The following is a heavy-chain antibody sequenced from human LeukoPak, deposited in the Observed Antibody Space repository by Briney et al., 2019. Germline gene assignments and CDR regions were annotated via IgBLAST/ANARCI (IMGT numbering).Heavy chain of an antibody. CDR1: GGSISSSSYY. J-gene: IGHJ4*02. D-gene: IGHD3-10*01. CDR2: IYYSGST. V-gene: IGHV4-39*01. Sequence: SETLSLTCTVSGGSISSSSYYWGWIRQPPGKGLEWIGSIYYSGSTYYNPSLKSRVTISVDTSKNQFSLKLSSVTAADTVVYYCAEEGDYYYFDYWGQGTLVTVSS. CDR3: AEEGDYYYFDY.